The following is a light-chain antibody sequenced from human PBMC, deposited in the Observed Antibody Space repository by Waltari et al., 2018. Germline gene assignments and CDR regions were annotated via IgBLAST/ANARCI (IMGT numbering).Light chain of an antibody. CDR2: DAS. CDR1: QDISIY. V-gene: IGKV1-33*01. Sequence: DTQMTQSPSSLSASVGERVTITCQASQDISIYLNWYQQIPGKAPKLLLWDASYLETWVASRFSGPPSGTDFSLPIRCLQPEDIATSYCQRYDYVLGTFAEGTTVNIK. J-gene: IGKJ1*01. CDR3: QRYDYVLGT.